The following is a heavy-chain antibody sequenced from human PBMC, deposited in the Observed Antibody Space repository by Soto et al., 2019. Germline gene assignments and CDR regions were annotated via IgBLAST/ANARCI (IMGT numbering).Heavy chain of an antibody. V-gene: IGHV3-30*03. D-gene: IGHD6-13*01. CDR2: ISYDGSNK. CDR1: GFTFSSYG. Sequence: QVQLVESGGGVVQPGRSLRLSCAASGFTFSSYGMHWVRQAPGKGLEWVAVISYDGSNKYYADSVKGRFTISRDNSKNTLYLQMSSLRAEDTAVYYCASPPRTAAGRNYYYYYMDVWGKGTTVTVSS. J-gene: IGHJ6*03. CDR3: ASPPRTAAGRNYYYYYMDV.